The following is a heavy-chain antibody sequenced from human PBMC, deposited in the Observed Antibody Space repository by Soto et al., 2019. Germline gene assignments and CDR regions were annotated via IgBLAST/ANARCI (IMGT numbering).Heavy chain of an antibody. CDR2: ISGSGGST. V-gene: IGHV3-23*01. CDR1: GFTFTTYA. J-gene: IGHJ4*02. D-gene: IGHD6-25*01. CDR3: ARRSRGSSGPFDY. Sequence: GGSLRLSCAASGFTFTTYAMTWVRQAPGKGLEWVSEISGSGGSTYYADSVKGRFTISRDNSENALYLQMNSLRAEDTAVYYCARRSRGSSGPFDYWGQGTLVTVSS.